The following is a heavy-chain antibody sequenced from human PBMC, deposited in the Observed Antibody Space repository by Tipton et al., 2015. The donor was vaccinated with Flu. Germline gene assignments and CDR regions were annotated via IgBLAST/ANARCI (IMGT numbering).Heavy chain of an antibody. V-gene: IGHV3-64*01. D-gene: IGHD6-19*01. CDR1: GFTFSSYA. CDR3: ARVASGYSSGGWWGAFDY. CDR2: ISSNGGST. J-gene: IGHJ4*02. Sequence: SLRLSCAASGFTFSSYAMHWVRQAPGKGLEYVSAISSNGGSTYYANSVKGRFTISRDNSKNTLYLQMGSLRAEDMAVYYCARVASGYSSGGWWGAFDYWGQGTLFTVSS.